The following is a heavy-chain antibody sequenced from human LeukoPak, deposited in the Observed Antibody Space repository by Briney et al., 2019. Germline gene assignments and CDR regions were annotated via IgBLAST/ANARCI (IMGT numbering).Heavy chain of an antibody. CDR2: IYTSGST. V-gene: IGHV4-4*07. D-gene: IGHD3-10*01. J-gene: IGHJ5*02. CDR1: GGSISSYY. CDR3: ARSSPAYYYGSGSPNWFDP. Sequence: SETLSLTCTVSGGSISSYYWSWIRQPAGKGLEWIGRIYTSGSTNYNPSLKSRVTMSVDTSKNQFSLKLSSVTAADTAVYYYARSSPAYYYGSGSPNWFDPWGQGTLVTVSS.